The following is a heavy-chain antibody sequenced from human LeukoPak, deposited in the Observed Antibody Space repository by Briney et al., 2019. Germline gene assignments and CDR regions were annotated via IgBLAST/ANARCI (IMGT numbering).Heavy chain of an antibody. CDR2: IYYSGST. J-gene: IGHJ6*02. D-gene: IGHD3-10*01. V-gene: IGHV4-59*01. CDR3: ATNYYYGSGSSSYYYGMDV. Sequence: SETLSLTCTVSGGSISSYYWSWIRQPPGKGLEWIGYIYYSGSTNYNPSLKSRVTISVDTSKNQFSLKLSSVTAADTAVYYCATNYYYGSGSSSYYYGMDVWGQGTTVTVSS. CDR1: GGSISSYY.